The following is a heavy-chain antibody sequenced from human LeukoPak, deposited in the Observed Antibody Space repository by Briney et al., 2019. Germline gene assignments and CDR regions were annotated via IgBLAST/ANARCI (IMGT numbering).Heavy chain of an antibody. Sequence: GGSLRLSCAVSGFTFSSYAMNWVRQAPGKGLEWVSGISGSGAGTYYADSVKDRFTISRDNSKNTLYLQMNSLRAEDTAVYYCAKMVREFYTISYYFDYWGQGTLVTVSS. CDR3: AKMVREFYTISYYFDY. D-gene: IGHD2-8*01. CDR2: ISGSGAGT. J-gene: IGHJ4*02. V-gene: IGHV3-23*01. CDR1: GFTFSSYA.